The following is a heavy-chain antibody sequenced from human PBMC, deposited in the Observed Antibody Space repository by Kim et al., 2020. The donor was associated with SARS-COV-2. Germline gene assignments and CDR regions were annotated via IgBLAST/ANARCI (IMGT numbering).Heavy chain of an antibody. J-gene: IGHJ4*02. CDR1: GFTFSSYE. CDR3: ARVYHSSSWYGVDY. D-gene: IGHD6-13*01. V-gene: IGHV3-48*03. Sequence: GGSLRLSCAGSGFTFSSYEMNWVRQAPGKGLEWVSYISSSGSTTYYADSVRGRFTISRDNAKNSLYLPMNSLRAEDTAVYYCARVYHSSSWYGVDYWGQGTLVTVSS. CDR2: ISSSGSTT.